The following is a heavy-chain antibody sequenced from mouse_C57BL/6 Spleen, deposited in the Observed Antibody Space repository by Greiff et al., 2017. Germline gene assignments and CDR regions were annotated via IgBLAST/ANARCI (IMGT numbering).Heavy chain of an antibody. CDR3: ARELTGSDY. D-gene: IGHD4-1*01. Sequence: EVKLVESGGGLVKPGGSLKLSCAASGFTFSSYAMSWVRQTPEKRLEWVATISDGGSYTYYPDNVKGRFTISRDNAKNNLYLQMSHLKSEDTAMYYCARELTGSDYWGQGTTLTVAS. CDR1: GFTFSSYA. CDR2: ISDGGSYT. J-gene: IGHJ2*01. V-gene: IGHV5-4*03.